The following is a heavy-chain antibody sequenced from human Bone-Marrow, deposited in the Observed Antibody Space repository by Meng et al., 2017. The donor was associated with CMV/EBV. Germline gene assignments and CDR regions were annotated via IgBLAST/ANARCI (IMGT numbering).Heavy chain of an antibody. D-gene: IGHD6-19*01. V-gene: IGHV1-69*10. CDR1: GGTFSSYA. Sequence: SVKVSCKASGGTFSSYAISWVRQAPGQGLEWMGGIIPILGIANYAQKFQGRVTITADKSTSTAYMELSSLRSEDTAVYYGARASVGSGWYYFDYWGQGTLVTVSS. CDR3: ARASVGSGWYYFDY. CDR2: IIPILGIA. J-gene: IGHJ4*02.